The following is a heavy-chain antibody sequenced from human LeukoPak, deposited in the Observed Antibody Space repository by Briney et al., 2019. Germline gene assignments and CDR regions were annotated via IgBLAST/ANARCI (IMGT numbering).Heavy chain of an antibody. CDR1: GGSISSDDYY. D-gene: IGHD1-1*01. V-gene: IGHV4-30-4*01. Sequence: PSETLSLTCTVSGGSISSDDYYWSWIRQSPGKGLEWIGYIHYSGSTYYNPSLKSRLTISIDTSKNQFSLKLTSVTAADMAVYFCARDRHGNDNYSYYYDMDVWGPGTTVTVSS. J-gene: IGHJ6*02. CDR3: ARDRHGNDNYSYYYDMDV. CDR2: IHYSGST.